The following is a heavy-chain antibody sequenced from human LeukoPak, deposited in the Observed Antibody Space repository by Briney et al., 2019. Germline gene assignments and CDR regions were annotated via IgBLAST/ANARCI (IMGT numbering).Heavy chain of an antibody. J-gene: IGHJ4*02. D-gene: IGHD3-10*01. CDR3: ARYWGSGYYYGSGSYSCFDY. V-gene: IGHV1-18*01. Sequence: GASVKVSCKASGYTFTSYGISWVRQAPGQGLEWMGWISAYNGNTNYAQKLQGRVTMTTDTSTSTAYMELRSLRSDDTAVYYCARYWGSGYYYGSGSYSCFDYWGQGTLVTVSS. CDR1: GYTFTSYG. CDR2: ISAYNGNT.